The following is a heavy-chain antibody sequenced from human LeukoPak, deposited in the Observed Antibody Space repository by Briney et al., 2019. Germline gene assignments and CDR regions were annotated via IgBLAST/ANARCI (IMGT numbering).Heavy chain of an antibody. CDR3: ARGLGVVPAAIDY. CDR2: IYYSGST. D-gene: IGHD2-2*01. V-gene: IGHV4-31*03. Sequence: SQTLSLTCTVSGGSISSGGYYWSWIRQHPGKGLEWIGYIYYSGSTYYNPSLKSRVTISVDTSKNQFSLKLSSVTAADTAVYYCARGLGVVPAAIDYWGQGTLVTVSS. J-gene: IGHJ4*02. CDR1: GGSISSGGYY.